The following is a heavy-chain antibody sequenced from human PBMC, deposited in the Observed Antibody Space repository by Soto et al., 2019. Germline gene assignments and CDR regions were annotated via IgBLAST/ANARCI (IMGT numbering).Heavy chain of an antibody. Sequence: QVLLQESGPGLVKPSETLSLTCLISGDSNSFYSWSWIRQPPGKGLEWVAYTHADGRTDYNPSLKSRVAISVDSSKSQFSLSLTSVTVADTAVYYCSTFQMFTISGFLTYWGRGTLVTVSS. J-gene: IGHJ4*02. CDR2: THADGRT. D-gene: IGHD3-10*02. CDR3: STFQMFTISGFLTY. V-gene: IGHV4-4*08. CDR1: GDSNSFYS.